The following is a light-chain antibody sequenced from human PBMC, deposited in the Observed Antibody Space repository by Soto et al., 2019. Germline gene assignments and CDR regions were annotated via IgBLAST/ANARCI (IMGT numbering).Light chain of an antibody. V-gene: IGKV1-5*03. CDR2: KAS. Sequence: TQMTQSPSTLSASVGDTVTITCRASQSISTWLAWYQQKPGKAPKLLIYKASTLESGVPSRFSGSGSGTEFTLTISSLQPDDFATYYCQQYNSYSTFGQGTKVEIK. J-gene: IGKJ1*01. CDR1: QSISTW. CDR3: QQYNSYST.